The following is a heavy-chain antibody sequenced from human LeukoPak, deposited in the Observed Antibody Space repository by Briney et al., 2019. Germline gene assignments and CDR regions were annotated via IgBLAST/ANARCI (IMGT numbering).Heavy chain of an antibody. CDR2: IYYSGST. CDR3: ARGEVEMATIPFDY. CDR1: GGSISSYY. V-gene: IGHV4-59*01. Sequence: SETLPLTCTVSGGSISSYYWSWIRQPPGKGLEWIGYIYYSGSTNYNPSLKSRVTISVDTSKNQFSLKLSSVTAADTAVYYCARGEVEMATIPFDYWGQGTLVTVSS. J-gene: IGHJ4*02. D-gene: IGHD5-24*01.